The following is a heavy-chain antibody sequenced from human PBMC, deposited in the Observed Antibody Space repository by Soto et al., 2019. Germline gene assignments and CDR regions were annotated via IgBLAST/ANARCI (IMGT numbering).Heavy chain of an antibody. J-gene: IGHJ4*02. CDR3: ARGDYGYYFED. Sequence: EVHLVESGGGLVKPGGSLRLSCAASGFTFSSYSMNWVHQAPGEGLEWVSSISDTSKYIYYADSVKGRFTISRDNAKNSLYLQMNSLRAEDTAVYYCARGDYGYYFEDWGQGTLATVSS. CDR2: ISDTSKYI. V-gene: IGHV3-21*01. CDR1: GFTFSSYS. D-gene: IGHD4-17*01.